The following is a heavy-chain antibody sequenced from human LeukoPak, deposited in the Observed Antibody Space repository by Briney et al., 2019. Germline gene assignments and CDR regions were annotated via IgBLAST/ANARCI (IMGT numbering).Heavy chain of an antibody. Sequence: SGPSLVRPTQTLALTCTFSGFSLSTSGVGVGWIRQPPGKALEWLALFYWDDDKRYSPSLKSRLTVTRGSSNNQVVLTMTGMDLVDTATYYCAHELIAAADHRLDYWGQGALVTVSS. CDR2: FYWDDDK. V-gene: IGHV2-5*02. CDR3: AHELIAAADHRLDY. CDR1: GFSLSTSGVG. D-gene: IGHD6-13*01. J-gene: IGHJ4*02.